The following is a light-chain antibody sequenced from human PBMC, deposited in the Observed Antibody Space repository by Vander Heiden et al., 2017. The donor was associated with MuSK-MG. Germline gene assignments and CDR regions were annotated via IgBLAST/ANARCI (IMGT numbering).Light chain of an antibody. CDR2: AAS. Sequence: DIQMTQSPSSLSASVGDRVTITCRASQNINDYLNWYQQKPGKAPQVLIFAASRSQSGVPSRFSGRGSGTDFTLTISPLQPEDFATYYCQQSVRTPRTFGQGTLVEIK. J-gene: IGKJ1*01. V-gene: IGKV1-39*01. CDR1: QNINDY. CDR3: QQSVRTPRT.